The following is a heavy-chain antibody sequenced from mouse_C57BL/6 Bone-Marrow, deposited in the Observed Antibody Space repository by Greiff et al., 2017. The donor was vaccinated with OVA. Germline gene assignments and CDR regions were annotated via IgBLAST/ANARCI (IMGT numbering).Heavy chain of an antibody. V-gene: IGHV5-4*01. CDR1: GFTFSSYA. CDR2: ISDGGSYT. J-gene: IGHJ1*03. CDR3: AREITTVVATWYFDV. D-gene: IGHD1-1*01. Sequence: EVKLMESGGGLVKPGGSLKLSCAASGFTFSSYAMSWVRQTPEKRLEWVATISDGGSYTYYPDNVKGRFTISRDNAKNNLYLQMSHLKSEDTAMYYCAREITTVVATWYFDVWGTGTTVTVSS.